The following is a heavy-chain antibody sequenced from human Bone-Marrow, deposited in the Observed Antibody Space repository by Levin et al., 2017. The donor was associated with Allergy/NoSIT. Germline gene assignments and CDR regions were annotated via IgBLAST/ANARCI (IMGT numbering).Heavy chain of an antibody. Sequence: GESLKISCAASGFTLSEHYMEWVRQAPGKGLEWVGRSRNKANSYTAEYAASVKGRFTISRDDSKDSMYLQMNGLKTEDTAVYYCARGGQVGYAFDYWGQGTLVTVSS. CDR3: ARGGQVGYAFDY. J-gene: IGHJ4*02. CDR1: GFTLSEHY. V-gene: IGHV3-72*01. CDR2: SRNKANSYTA. D-gene: IGHD5-12*01.